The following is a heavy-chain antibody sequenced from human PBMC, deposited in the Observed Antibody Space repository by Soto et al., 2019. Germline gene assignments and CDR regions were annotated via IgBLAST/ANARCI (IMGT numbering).Heavy chain of an antibody. V-gene: IGHV3-21*01. CDR3: ARSSRTDFWSGPKGFWFDP. J-gene: IGHJ5*02. Sequence: GGSLRLSCAASGFTFGSYSMNWVRQAPGKGLEWVSSISSSSSYIYYADSVKGRFTISRDNAKNSLYLQMNSLRAEDTAVYYCARSSRTDFWSGPKGFWFDPWGQGTLVTVSS. CDR2: ISSSSSYI. CDR1: GFTFGSYS. D-gene: IGHD3-3*01.